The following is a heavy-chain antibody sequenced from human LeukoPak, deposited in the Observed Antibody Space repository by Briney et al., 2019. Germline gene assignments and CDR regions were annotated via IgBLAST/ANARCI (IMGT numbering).Heavy chain of an antibody. V-gene: IGHV3-33*01. Sequence: GGSLRLSCAASGFTFSSYGMHWVRQAPGKGLKWVAVIWYDGSNKYYADSVKGRFTISRDNSKNTLYLQMNSLRAEDTAVYYCARDRDYYDSSGYFDLWGRGTLVTVSS. CDR3: ARDRDYYDSSGYFDL. CDR2: IWYDGSNK. J-gene: IGHJ2*01. D-gene: IGHD3-22*01. CDR1: GFTFSSYG.